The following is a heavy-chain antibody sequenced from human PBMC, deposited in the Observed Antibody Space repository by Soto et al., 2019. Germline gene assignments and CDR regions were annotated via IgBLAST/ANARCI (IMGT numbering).Heavy chain of an antibody. Sequence: QVQLQESGPGLVKSSQTLSLTCTVSGGSISSGGSYWSWIRQRPGKGLEWIGYIFYGDSFYYTPSLKGRVVILADTSKNQFTLKLSSVPDADTALYYCARAPETPPIFGVVRPYFFDFWGQGTLVTVSS. CDR2: IFYGDSF. J-gene: IGHJ4*02. CDR3: ARAPETPPIFGVVRPYFFDF. D-gene: IGHD3-3*01. V-gene: IGHV4-31*03. CDR1: GGSISSGGSY.